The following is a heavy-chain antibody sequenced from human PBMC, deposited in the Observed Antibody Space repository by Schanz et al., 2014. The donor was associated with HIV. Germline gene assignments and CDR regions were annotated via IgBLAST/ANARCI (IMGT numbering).Heavy chain of an antibody. V-gene: IGHV3-30*18. CDR1: GFIFRTHG. CDR2: ISYDGSNE. J-gene: IGHJ4*02. D-gene: IGHD2-2*01. CDR3: AKVGRIYSTTWIAY. Sequence: QVQLVESGGGVVQPGRSLRLSCAASGFIFRTHGMHWVRQAPGKGLEWVAVISYDGSNEYYGDSVKGRFNISRDNSKNTLYLQMNSLRREDTAVYYCAKVGRIYSTTWIAYWGQGTLVTVSS.